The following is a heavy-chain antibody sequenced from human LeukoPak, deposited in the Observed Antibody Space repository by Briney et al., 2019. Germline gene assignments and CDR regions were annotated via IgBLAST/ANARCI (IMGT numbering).Heavy chain of an antibody. V-gene: IGHV4-39*07. CDR1: GGSISSSSYY. J-gene: IGHJ4*02. CDR2: IYYSGST. Sequence: SETLSLTCTVSGGSISSSSYYWGWIRQPPGKGLEWIGSIYYSGSTYYNPSLKSRVTISVDTSKNQFSLKLSSVTAADTAVYYCARDGHNWNYDYWGQGTLVTVSS. D-gene: IGHD1-20*01. CDR3: ARDGHNWNYDY.